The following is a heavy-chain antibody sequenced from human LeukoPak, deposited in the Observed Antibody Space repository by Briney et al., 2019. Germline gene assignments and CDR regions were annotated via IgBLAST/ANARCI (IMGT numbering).Heavy chain of an antibody. CDR2: INTNTGNP. Sequence: ASVTVSCKASGYTFTSYAMNWVRQAPGQGLEWMGWINTNTGNPTYAQGFTGRFVFSLDTSVSTAYLQISSLKAEDTAVYYCARGNEEGSAPYYYYYMDVWGKGTTVTVSS. D-gene: IGHD6-19*01. J-gene: IGHJ6*03. CDR1: GYTFTSYA. V-gene: IGHV7-4-1*02. CDR3: ARGNEEGSAPYYYYYMDV.